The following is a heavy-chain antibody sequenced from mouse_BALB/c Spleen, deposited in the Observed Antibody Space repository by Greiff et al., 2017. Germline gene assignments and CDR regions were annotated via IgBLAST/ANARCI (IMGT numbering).Heavy chain of an antibody. CDR1: GYSFTSYW. J-gene: IGHJ4*01. Sequence: VQLVESGPQLVRPGASVKISCKASGYSFTSYWMHWVKQRPGQGLEWIGMIDPSDSETRLNQKFKDKATLTVDKSSSTAYMQLSSPTSEDSAVYYCARGDPYAMDYWGQGTSVTVSS. CDR3: ARGDPYAMDY. V-gene: IGHV1S126*01. CDR2: IDPSDSET. D-gene: IGHD2-13*01.